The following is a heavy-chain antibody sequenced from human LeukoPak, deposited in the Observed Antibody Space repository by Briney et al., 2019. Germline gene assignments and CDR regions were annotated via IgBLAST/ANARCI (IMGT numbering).Heavy chain of an antibody. Sequence: PGRSLRLSCAASGFTFSSYGMHWVRQAPGKGLEWVAVISYDGSNKYYADSVKGRFTISRDNSKNTLYLQTNSLRAEDTAVYYCAKESWLAEHFSYYFDYWGQGTLVTVSS. V-gene: IGHV3-30*18. CDR2: ISYDGSNK. D-gene: IGHD6-19*01. J-gene: IGHJ4*02. CDR1: GFTFSSYG. CDR3: AKESWLAEHFSYYFDY.